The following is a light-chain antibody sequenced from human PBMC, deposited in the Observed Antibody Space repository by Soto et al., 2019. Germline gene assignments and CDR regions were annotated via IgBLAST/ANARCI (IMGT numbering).Light chain of an antibody. CDR2: SAS. Sequence: DIQMTQSPSSVSASVGDRVTITCRASQAFAGWLAWYQQKAEKAPKLLIFSASSLQSGVPSRFSGSGSGTDFTLTISSLQPEDFATYYCQQANSFPTFGQGTRLEIK. CDR1: QAFAGW. V-gene: IGKV1D-12*01. CDR3: QQANSFPT. J-gene: IGKJ5*01.